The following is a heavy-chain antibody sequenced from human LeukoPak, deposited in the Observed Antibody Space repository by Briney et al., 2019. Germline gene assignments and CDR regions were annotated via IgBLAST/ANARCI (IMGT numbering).Heavy chain of an antibody. J-gene: IGHJ6*02. CDR3: ARDIVVVPAAGRYYYYGMDV. CDR2: ISAYNGNT. CDR1: GYTFTSYG. V-gene: IGHV1-18*01. Sequence: ASVKVSCKASGYTFTSYGISWVRQAPGQGLEWMGWISAYNGNTNYAQKLQGRVTMTTDTSTSTAYMELRSLRSDDTAVYYCARDIVVVPAAGRYYYYGMDVWGQGTTVTVSS. D-gene: IGHD2-2*01.